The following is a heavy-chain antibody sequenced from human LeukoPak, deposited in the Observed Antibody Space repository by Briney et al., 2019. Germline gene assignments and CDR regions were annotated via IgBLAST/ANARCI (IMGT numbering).Heavy chain of an antibody. D-gene: IGHD3-9*01. CDR1: GGSISSGSCY. J-gene: IGHJ6*03. CDR3: ARTYFDWLLSDYYYYMDV. V-gene: IGHV4-61*02. CDR2: IYTSGST. Sequence: SETLSLTCTVSGGSISSGSCYWSWIRQPAGKGLEWIGSIYTSGSTNYTPSLKSRVTISLDTSKNQFSLKLSSVTAADTAVYYCARTYFDWLLSDYYYYMDVWGKGTTVTISS.